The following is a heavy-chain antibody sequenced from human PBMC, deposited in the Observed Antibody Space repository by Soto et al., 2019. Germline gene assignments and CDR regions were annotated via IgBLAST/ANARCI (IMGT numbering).Heavy chain of an antibody. CDR1: GYTFTGYY. Sequence: GASVKVSCKASGYTFTGYYMHWVRQAPGQGLEWMGWINPNSGGTNYAQKFQGWVTMTRNTSISTAYMDLSRLRSDDTAVYYCASVFGHFSGWKEADYYYYGMDVWGQGTTVTVSS. CDR3: ASVFGHFSGWKEADYYYYGMDV. V-gene: IGHV1-2*04. CDR2: INPNSGGT. D-gene: IGHD6-19*01. J-gene: IGHJ6*02.